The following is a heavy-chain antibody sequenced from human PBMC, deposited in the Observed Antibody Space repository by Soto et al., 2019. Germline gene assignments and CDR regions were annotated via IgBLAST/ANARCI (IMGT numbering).Heavy chain of an antibody. CDR3: ARDRPIDGSYLY. CDR1: GYTFTSYA. D-gene: IGHD1-26*01. J-gene: IGHJ4*02. CDR2: INAGNGNT. Sequence: ASVKVSCKASGYTFTSYAMHWVRQAPGQRLEWMGWINAGNGNTKYSQKFQGRVTITRDTSASTAYMELSSLRSEDTAVYYCARDRPIDGSYLYWGQGTLVTVSS. V-gene: IGHV1-3*01.